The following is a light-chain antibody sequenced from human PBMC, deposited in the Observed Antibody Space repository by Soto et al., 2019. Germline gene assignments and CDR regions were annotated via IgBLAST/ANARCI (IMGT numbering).Light chain of an antibody. Sequence: QSALTQPXXASGSPGQSXXXSXTGTSXXVXXXXYVCWYQXHXGKAPKLMIYEVNKRPSGVPDRFSGSKSGNTASLTVSGLQAGDEADYYCSSFAANDNVVFGGGTKLTVL. CDR3: SSFAANDNVV. J-gene: IGLJ3*02. CDR2: EVN. V-gene: IGLV2-8*01. CDR1: SXXVXXXXY.